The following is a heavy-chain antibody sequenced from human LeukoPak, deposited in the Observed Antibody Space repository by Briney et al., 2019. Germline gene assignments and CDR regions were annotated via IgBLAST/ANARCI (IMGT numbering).Heavy chain of an antibody. J-gene: IGHJ6*02. Sequence: GGSLRLSCAASGFTFSSYAMHWVRQAPGKGLEWVAVISYDGSNKYYADSVKGRFTISRDNSKNTLYLQMNSLRAEDTAVYYCARASALLRFLEWPPEPAGGMDVWGQGTTVTVSS. V-gene: IGHV3-30-3*01. D-gene: IGHD3-3*01. CDR1: GFTFSSYA. CDR2: ISYDGSNK. CDR3: ARASALLRFLEWPPEPAGGMDV.